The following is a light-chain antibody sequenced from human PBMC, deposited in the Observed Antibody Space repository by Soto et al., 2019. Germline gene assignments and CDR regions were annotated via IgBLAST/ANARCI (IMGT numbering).Light chain of an antibody. CDR1: QRFSTW. J-gene: IGKJ1*01. V-gene: IGKV1-5*03. Sequence: DVQMTQSPSTLSASVGDRVTITCRASQRFSTWLAWYQQKPGKAPKLLIYKTSSLEGGVPSRFSGTRSHTEFALTTSSRQPDDSATYYCQQDDYLWTSGQGTRWIS. CDR3: QQDDYLWT. CDR2: KTS.